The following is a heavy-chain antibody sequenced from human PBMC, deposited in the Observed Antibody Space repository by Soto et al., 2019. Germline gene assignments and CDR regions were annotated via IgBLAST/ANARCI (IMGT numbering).Heavy chain of an antibody. CDR3: ARDPGAIWNRRWWFDP. CDR2: IKQHGSEK. CDR1: GFTFSSYW. J-gene: IGHJ5*02. Sequence: GSLRLSCAASGFTFSSYWMSWVRQAPGKGLEWVANIKQHGSEKYYADSVKGRFTISRDNSKNTLYLQMNSLRAEDTAVYYCARDPGAIWNRRWWFDPWGQGTLVTVSS. V-gene: IGHV3-7*01. D-gene: IGHD2-21*01.